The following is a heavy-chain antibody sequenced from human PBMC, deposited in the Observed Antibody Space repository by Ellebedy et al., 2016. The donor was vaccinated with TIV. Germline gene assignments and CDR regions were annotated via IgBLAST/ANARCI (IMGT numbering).Heavy chain of an antibody. CDR3: AREVGGFDL. CDR1: GFTFSSYW. V-gene: IGHV3-7*01. J-gene: IGHJ2*01. CDR2: IKQDGSEK. Sequence: GESLKISCAASGFTFSSYWMSWVRQAPGKGLEWVANIKQDGSEKYYVDSVKGRFTISRDNAKNSLYLQMNSLRAEDTAVYYCAREVGGFDLWGRGTLVTVSS.